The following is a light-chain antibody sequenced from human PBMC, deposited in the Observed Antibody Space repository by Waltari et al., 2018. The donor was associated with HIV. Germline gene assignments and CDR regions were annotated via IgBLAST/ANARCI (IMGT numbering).Light chain of an antibody. CDR1: QGISTL. CDR2: SAS. CDR3: QQANSFPVT. Sequence: EIQMTQSPPSVSASVEDRVTITCRASQGISTLLAWYQQKLGKAPKLLIYSASTLQSGVPSRFSGSGSGTDFTLTISGLQPEDLATYYCQQANSFPVTFGPGTKVEIK. V-gene: IGKV1-12*01. J-gene: IGKJ3*01.